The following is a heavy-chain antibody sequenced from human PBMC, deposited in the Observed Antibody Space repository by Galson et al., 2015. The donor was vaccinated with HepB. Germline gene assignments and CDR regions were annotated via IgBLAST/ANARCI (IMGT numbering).Heavy chain of an antibody. V-gene: IGHV1-18*01. CDR3: ARGGMATIGGPTFDY. Sequence: SVKVSCKAYRYTFTKFGISWVRQAPGQGLEWMGWINPYNGNTNYAQKFQGRVIMTTDTSTSTAYMELRSLRSDDTAVYYRARGGMATIGGPTFDYWGQGTLVTVSS. J-gene: IGHJ4*02. CDR1: RYTFTKFG. CDR2: INPYNGNT. D-gene: IGHD5-24*01.